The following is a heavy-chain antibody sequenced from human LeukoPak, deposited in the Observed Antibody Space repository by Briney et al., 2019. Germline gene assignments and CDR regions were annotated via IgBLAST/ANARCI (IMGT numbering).Heavy chain of an antibody. V-gene: IGHV1-69*05. J-gene: IGHJ6*03. CDR1: GGTFSSYA. D-gene: IGHD3-22*01. Sequence: SVKVSCKASGGTFSSYAISWVRQAPGQGLEWMGGIIPIFGTANYAQKFQGRVTITTDESTSTAYMELSSLRSEDTAVYYCAVQRFLLYYYYMDVWGKGTTVTVSS. CDR3: AVQRFLLYYYYMDV. CDR2: IIPIFGTA.